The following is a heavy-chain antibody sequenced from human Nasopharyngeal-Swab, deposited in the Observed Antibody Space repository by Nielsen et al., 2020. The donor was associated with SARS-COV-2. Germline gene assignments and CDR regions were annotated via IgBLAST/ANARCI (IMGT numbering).Heavy chain of an antibody. CDR3: ARDPLTYYYDSSGYYAEYYFDY. CDR1: GFTFSSYS. D-gene: IGHD3-22*01. J-gene: IGHJ4*02. Sequence: GESLKISCAASGFTFSSYSLNWVRQAPGKGLEWVANIKQDGSEKYYVDSVKGRFTISRDNAKNSLYLQMNSLRAEDTAVYYCARDPLTYYYDSSGYYAEYYFDYWGQGTLVTVSS. CDR2: IKQDGSEK. V-gene: IGHV3-7*01.